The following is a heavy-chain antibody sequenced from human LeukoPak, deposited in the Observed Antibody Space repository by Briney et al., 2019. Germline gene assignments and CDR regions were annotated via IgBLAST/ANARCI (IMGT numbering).Heavy chain of an antibody. Sequence: ASVKVSCKASGYTFTSYGISWVRQAPGQGLEWMGWISAYNGNTNYAQKLQGRVTMTTDTSTSTAYMKLRSLRSDDTAVYYCARVYDFWSGYPPVSNYYMDVWGKGTTVTVSS. D-gene: IGHD3-3*01. CDR1: GYTFTSYG. CDR2: ISAYNGNT. J-gene: IGHJ6*03. V-gene: IGHV1-18*01. CDR3: ARVYDFWSGYPPVSNYYMDV.